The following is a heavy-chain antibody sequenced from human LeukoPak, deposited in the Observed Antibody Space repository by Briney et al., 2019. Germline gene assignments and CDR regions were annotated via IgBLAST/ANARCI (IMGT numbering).Heavy chain of an antibody. J-gene: IGHJ4*02. CDR2: INPSGGST. V-gene: IGHV1-46*01. Sequence: ASVKVSCKASGYNLISYYMHRVRQAPGQGLEWMGIINPSGGSTSYAQKFQGRVTMTGDTSTSTVYMELSSLRSEDTAVYYCARKYNYDSSGLDYWGQGTLVTVSS. CDR1: GYNLISYY. D-gene: IGHD3-22*01. CDR3: ARKYNYDSSGLDY.